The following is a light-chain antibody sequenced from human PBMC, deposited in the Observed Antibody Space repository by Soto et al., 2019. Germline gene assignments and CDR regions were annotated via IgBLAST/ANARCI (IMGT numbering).Light chain of an antibody. CDR2: SNY. V-gene: IGLV1-44*01. CDR3: AAWDDILNGYV. Sequence: QSVLTQPPSASGTLGQRATISCSGSSSNIESNTVTWYQQLPGTAPKLVIYSNYDRPSGVPDRFSGSTSGTSASLVIRGLQSEDEADYYCAAWDDILNGYVFGGGTKVTVL. CDR1: SSNIESNT. J-gene: IGLJ1*01.